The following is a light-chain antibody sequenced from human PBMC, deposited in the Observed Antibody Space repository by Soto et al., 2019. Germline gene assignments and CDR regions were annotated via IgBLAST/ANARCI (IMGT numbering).Light chain of an antibody. CDR3: SSYAGTHIV. CDR2: DVS. CDR1: RSDVGGYDY. V-gene: IGLV2-8*01. Sequence: QSVLTQPPSPAGSPGQSVAISCTGTRSDVGGYDYVSWYQQHPGKAPKLMIYDVSKRPSGVPDRFSGSKSGNTASLTVSGLQAEDEADYYCSSYAGTHIVFGTGTKVTVL. J-gene: IGLJ1*01.